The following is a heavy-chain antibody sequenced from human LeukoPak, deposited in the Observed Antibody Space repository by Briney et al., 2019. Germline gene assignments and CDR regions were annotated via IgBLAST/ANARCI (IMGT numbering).Heavy chain of an antibody. CDR3: ARSGASGSLTYYYGSGSYGMDV. D-gene: IGHD3-10*01. V-gene: IGHV3-21*01. J-gene: IGHJ6*02. CDR1: GFTFSSYS. CDR2: ISSSSSYL. Sequence: PGGALRLSCAASGFTFSSYSMNWVRQAAGKGLEGVSSISSSSSYLYYADSLKGRFTISRDNAKNSLYLQMNSLRAEDTAVYYCARSGASGSLTYYYGSGSYGMDVWGQGTTVTVSS.